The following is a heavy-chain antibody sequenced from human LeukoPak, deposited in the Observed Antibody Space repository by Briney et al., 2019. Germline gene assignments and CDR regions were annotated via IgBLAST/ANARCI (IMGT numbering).Heavy chain of an antibody. V-gene: IGHV1-18*01. CDR1: GYTFTSYG. CDR3: ARVPPLRSAVAGTDY. Sequence: RASVKVSCKASGYTFTSYGISWVRQAPGQGLEWMGWISAYNGNTNYAQKLQGRVTMTTDTSTSTAYMELRRLRSDDTAVYYCARVPPLRSAVAGTDYWGQGTLVTVSS. J-gene: IGHJ4*02. D-gene: IGHD6-19*01. CDR2: ISAYNGNT.